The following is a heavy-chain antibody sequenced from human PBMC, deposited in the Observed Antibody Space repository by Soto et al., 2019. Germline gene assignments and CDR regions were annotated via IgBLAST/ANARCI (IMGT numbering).Heavy chain of an antibody. D-gene: IGHD1-26*01. V-gene: IGHV3-33*01. CDR3: ARDGVGATAYFGYFDY. Sequence: QEQLVQSGGGVVQPGRSLRLSCAASGTIFDGFGMHWVRQAPGQGLEWVAVIRGDGSNVEFADSVKGRFIISRDNFKRMLYLHMDSLRAEDTAVYYCARDGVGATAYFGYFDYWGQGALVTVSS. J-gene: IGHJ4*02. CDR1: GTIFDGFG. CDR2: IRGDGSNV.